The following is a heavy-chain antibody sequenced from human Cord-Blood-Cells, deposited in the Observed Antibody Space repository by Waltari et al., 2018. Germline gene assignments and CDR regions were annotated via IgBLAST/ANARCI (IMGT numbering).Heavy chain of an antibody. Sequence: QVQLQQWGAGLLQSSETLSLTCAVYGGSFSGYYWSWIRQPPGKGLEWIGEINHSGSTNYNPSLKSRVTISVDTSKNQFSLKLSSVTAADTAVYYCARGFVTGWSGYYRRDNWFDPWGQGTLVTVSS. V-gene: IGHV4-34*01. D-gene: IGHD3-3*01. J-gene: IGHJ5*02. CDR1: GGSFSGYY. CDR3: ARGFVTGWSGYYRRDNWFDP. CDR2: INHSGST.